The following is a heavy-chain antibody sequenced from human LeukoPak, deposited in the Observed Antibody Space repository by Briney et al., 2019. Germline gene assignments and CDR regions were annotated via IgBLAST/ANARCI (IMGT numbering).Heavy chain of an antibody. J-gene: IGHJ4*02. CDR1: GYTFTDYY. CDR2: INPHTGGT. D-gene: IGHD4-17*01. CDR3: VREIRAISVTTD. V-gene: IGHV1-2*02. Sequence: ASVKVSCKASGYTFTDYYIQWVRQAPGQGLEWMGWINPHTGGTNYAQKFQGRVTMTRDTSISTAYMELSRLRSDDTAVYYCVREIRAISVTTDWGQGTLVTVSS.